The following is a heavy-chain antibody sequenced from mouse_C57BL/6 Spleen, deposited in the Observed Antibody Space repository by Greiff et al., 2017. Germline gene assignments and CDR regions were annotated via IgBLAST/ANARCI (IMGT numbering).Heavy chain of an antibody. CDR1: GFTFSSYA. V-gene: IGHV5-4*01. D-gene: IGHD2-10*02. CDR3: AREYGNYDYFDY. Sequence: EVKLVESGGGLVKPGGSLKLSCAASGFTFSSYAMSWVRQTPEKRLEWVATISDGGSYTYYPDNVKGRFTISRDNAKNNLYLQMSHLKSEDTAMYYCAREYGNYDYFDYWGPGTPLTVSS. CDR2: ISDGGSYT. J-gene: IGHJ2*01.